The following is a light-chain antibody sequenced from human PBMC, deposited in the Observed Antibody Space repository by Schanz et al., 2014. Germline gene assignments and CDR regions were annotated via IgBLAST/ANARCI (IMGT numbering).Light chain of an antibody. CDR3: QQSYSTPPDT. V-gene: IGKV3-15*01. CDR2: GVS. Sequence: EIVMTQSPATLSLSPGERATLSCRASQSVVHTLAWYQQKPGQAPRLLMYGVSTRATGIPARFSGSGSGTEFALTISSLQSEDFATYYCQQSYSTPPDTFGQGTKLEIK. CDR1: QSVVHT. J-gene: IGKJ2*01.